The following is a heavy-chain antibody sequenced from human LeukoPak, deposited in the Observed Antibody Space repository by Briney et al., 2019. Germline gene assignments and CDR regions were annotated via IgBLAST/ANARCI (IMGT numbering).Heavy chain of an antibody. CDR2: IYYSGAT. CDR3: ARDRSLEGYDILTGYYSFDY. D-gene: IGHD3-9*01. Sequence: SETLSLTCTLSGGSLGTYHWSWIRQLPGKGLECLGYIYYSGATNYNPALKSRATMSVDTSRNQFSLNLRSVTAADTAVYYCARDRSLEGYDILTGYYSFDYWGQGTLVTVSS. CDR1: GGSLGTYH. J-gene: IGHJ4*02. V-gene: IGHV4-59*12.